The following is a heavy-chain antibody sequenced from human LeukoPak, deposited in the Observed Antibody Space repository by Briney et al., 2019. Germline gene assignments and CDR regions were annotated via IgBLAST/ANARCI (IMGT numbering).Heavy chain of an antibody. J-gene: IGHJ3*02. Sequence: GGSLRLSCAASGFTVSNSYMSWVRQAPGKGLEWVSVLYGGGATFYADSMKGRFTISRDNSKNTLYLQMNSLRAEDTAVYYCARELVVGAIDAFDIWGQGTMVTVSS. CDR1: GFTVSNSY. D-gene: IGHD1-26*01. V-gene: IGHV3-53*01. CDR3: ARELVVGAIDAFDI. CDR2: LYGGGAT.